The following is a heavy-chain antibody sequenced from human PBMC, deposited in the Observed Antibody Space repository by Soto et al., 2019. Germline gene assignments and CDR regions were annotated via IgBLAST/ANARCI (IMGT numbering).Heavy chain of an antibody. CDR2: INSDGSST. J-gene: IGHJ6*03. V-gene: IGHV3-74*01. CDR1: GFTFSSYW. Sequence: GGSLRLSCASSGFTFSSYWMHWVRQAPGKGLVWVSRINSDGSSTSYADSVKGRFTISRDNAKNTLYLQMNSLRAEDTAVYYCARGGSCYECYYYMDVWGKGTTVTVSS. CDR3: ARGGSCYECYYYMDV. D-gene: IGHD2-15*01.